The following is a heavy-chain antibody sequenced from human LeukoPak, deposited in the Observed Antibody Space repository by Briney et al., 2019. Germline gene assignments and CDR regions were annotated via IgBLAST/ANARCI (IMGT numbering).Heavy chain of an antibody. CDR1: GFTLSSYG. V-gene: IGHV3-30*02. CDR2: IRLDGSIK. Sequence: GGSLRLSCAASGFTLSSYGMHWGREAPGPGLGWVAFIRLDGSIKYSADSVKGRFTISRDNSKNTLYLQMNSLRAEDTAVYYCAKDLSKELLYRRGKYYFDYWGQGTLATVSS. J-gene: IGHJ4*02. CDR3: AKDLSKELLYRRGKYYFDY. D-gene: IGHD3-3*01.